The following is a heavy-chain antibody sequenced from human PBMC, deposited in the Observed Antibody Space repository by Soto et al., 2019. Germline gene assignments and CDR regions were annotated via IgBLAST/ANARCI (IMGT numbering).Heavy chain of an antibody. CDR3: ARGHPIYRAARRPYCFDF. V-gene: IGHV4-34*01. CDR1: GGSFSGHD. D-gene: IGHD6-6*01. J-gene: IGHJ4*02. CDR2: INHSGST. Sequence: FVTMSLTSAVEGGSFSGHDWSWISKHQGKGLEWIGEINHSGSTNYNPSLKSRVTISVDTSKNQFSLKLSSVTAADTAVYYCARGHPIYRAARRPYCFDFCGQGTLGSVSS.